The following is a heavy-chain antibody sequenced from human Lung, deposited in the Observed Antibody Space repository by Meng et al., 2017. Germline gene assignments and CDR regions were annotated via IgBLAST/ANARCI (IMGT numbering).Heavy chain of an antibody. CDR1: GGSFSDYY. J-gene: IGHJ4*02. CDR3: ARGPTTMAHDFDY. CDR2: INHSGST. D-gene: IGHD4-11*01. Sequence: GHLQQWGAGLLQPSETPTLTCVVSGGSFSDYYWSGIRQPPGKGLEWIGEINHSGSTNYNPSLESRATISVDTSQNNLSLKLSSVTAADSAVYYCARGPTTMAHDFDYWGQGTLVTVSS. V-gene: IGHV4-34*01.